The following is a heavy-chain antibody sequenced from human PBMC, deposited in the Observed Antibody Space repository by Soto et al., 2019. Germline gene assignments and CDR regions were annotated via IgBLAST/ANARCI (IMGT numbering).Heavy chain of an antibody. CDR1: GGTFSSYA. J-gene: IGHJ6*02. V-gene: IGHV1-69*13. Sequence: GASVKVSCKASGGTFSSYAISWVRQAPGQGLEWMGGIIPIFGTANYAQKFQGRVTITADESTGTAYMELSSLRSEDTAVYYCARETVSDFDNYYYYCMDFWGQGTTVTVSS. CDR3: ARETVSDFDNYYYYCMDF. CDR2: IIPIFGTA. D-gene: IGHD1-20*01.